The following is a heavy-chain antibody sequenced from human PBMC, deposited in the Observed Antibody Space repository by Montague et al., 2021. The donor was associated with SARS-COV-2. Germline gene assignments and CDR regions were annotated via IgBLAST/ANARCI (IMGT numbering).Heavy chain of an antibody. CDR3: VRGIEAAGFYDY. Sequence: DYARSVQSRIAINPDTSKNQFSLQLSSVTPEDTALYYCVRGIEAAGFYDYWGQGTLVTVSS. V-gene: IGHV6-1*01. J-gene: IGHJ4*02. D-gene: IGHD6-13*01.